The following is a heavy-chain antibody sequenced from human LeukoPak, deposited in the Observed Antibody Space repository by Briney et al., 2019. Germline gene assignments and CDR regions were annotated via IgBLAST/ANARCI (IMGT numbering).Heavy chain of an antibody. J-gene: IGHJ5*02. Sequence: GSLRLSCVASGFTFSSYWMHWGRQAPGKGLVWVSRINSDESTTVYADSVKGRFTISRDNAKNRLYLQMNSLTAEDSAVYYCARADWFDPWGQGTLVTVSS. CDR3: ARADWFDP. CDR2: INSDESTT. V-gene: IGHV3-74*01. CDR1: GFTFSSYW.